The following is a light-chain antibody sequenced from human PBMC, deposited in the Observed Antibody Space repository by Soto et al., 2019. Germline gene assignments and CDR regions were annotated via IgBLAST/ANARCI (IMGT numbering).Light chain of an antibody. V-gene: IGKV3-20*01. CDR2: GAS. CDR1: QSVSNNY. J-gene: IGKJ2*01. Sequence: EIVLTQSPGTLSLSPGERATLSCRASQSVSNNYLAWYQQKPGQAPRLLIYGASSRATGIPDRFSGSGSATDFTLTISRLEPEDVAVYYCQQYGDWPPETFGQGTKLEI. CDR3: QQYGDWPPET.